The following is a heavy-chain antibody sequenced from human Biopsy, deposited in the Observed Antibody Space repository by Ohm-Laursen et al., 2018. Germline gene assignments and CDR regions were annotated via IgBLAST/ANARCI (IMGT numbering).Heavy chain of an antibody. CDR3: ARERQFRFLEGAFDY. J-gene: IGHJ4*02. D-gene: IGHD3-3*01. CDR2: ITSGGRA. CDR1: GGSISDDY. V-gene: IGHV4-59*01. Sequence: SETLSLTCAVSGGSISDDYWNWIRQPPGQGLQVIGYITSGGRAKYNPSLKSRLTISLDTSKNQLSLRLSSVTAADSAIYYCARERQFRFLEGAFDYWGQGSLVTVSS.